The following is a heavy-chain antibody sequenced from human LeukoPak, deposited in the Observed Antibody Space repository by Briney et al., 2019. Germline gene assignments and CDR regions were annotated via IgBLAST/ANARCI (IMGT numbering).Heavy chain of an antibody. Sequence: SATLSLTCTVSGGSISSSSYYWGWIRQPPGKGLEWIGSIYYSGSTYYNPSLKSRVTISVDTSKNQFSLKLSSVTAADTAVYYCARRRYDVWGSHYRLFPFDYWGQGTLVTVSS. V-gene: IGHV4-39*07. J-gene: IGHJ4*02. CDR2: IYYSGST. CDR3: ARRRYDVWGSHYRLFPFDY. CDR1: GGSISSSSYY. D-gene: IGHD3-16*01.